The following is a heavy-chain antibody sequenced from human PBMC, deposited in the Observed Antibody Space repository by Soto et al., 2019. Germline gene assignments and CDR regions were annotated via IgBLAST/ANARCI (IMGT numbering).Heavy chain of an antibody. CDR3: ARNGVAGMDL. CDR2: IIPLFGTP. Sequence: SVKVSCKASGDTFTSYPFSWVRQAPGQGLEWMGGIIPLFGTPNYAQKFQGRLTITADKSTSTVYMEMSGLNSDDTAVYYCARNGVAGMDLWGQGTLVTVSS. CDR1: GDTFTSYP. D-gene: IGHD3-3*01. J-gene: IGHJ5*02. V-gene: IGHV1-69*06.